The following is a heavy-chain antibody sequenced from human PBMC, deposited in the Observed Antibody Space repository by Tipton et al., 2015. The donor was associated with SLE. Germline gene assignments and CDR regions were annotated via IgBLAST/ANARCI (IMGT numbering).Heavy chain of an antibody. J-gene: IGHJ2*01. Sequence: QLVQSGAEVKEPGASVKVSCEASGYTFSSYGISWVRQAPGQGLEWMGWISTYIGNTYSAQNLQGRVTMTRDTSTSTAYMELRSLRSDDTAVYYCARSVRGYWQSDLWGRGTLVTVSS. CDR1: GYTFSSYG. CDR3: ARSVRGYWQSDL. CDR2: ISTYIGNT. D-gene: IGHD3-10*01. V-gene: IGHV1-18*01.